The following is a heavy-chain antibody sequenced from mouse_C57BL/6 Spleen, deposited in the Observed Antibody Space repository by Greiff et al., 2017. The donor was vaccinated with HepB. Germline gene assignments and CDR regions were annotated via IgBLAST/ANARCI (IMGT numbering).Heavy chain of an antibody. CDR2: IDPSDSYT. V-gene: IGHV1-69*01. CDR1: GYTFTSYW. CDR3: SRGRLRSSYYYAMDY. D-gene: IGHD1-1*01. Sequence: QVQLKQPGAELVMPGASVKLSCKASGYTFTSYWMHWVKQRPGQGLEWIGEIDPSDSYTNYNQKFKGKSTLTVDKSSSTAYMQLSSLTSEDSAVYYCSRGRLRSSYYYAMDYCGQGTSVTVSS. J-gene: IGHJ4*01.